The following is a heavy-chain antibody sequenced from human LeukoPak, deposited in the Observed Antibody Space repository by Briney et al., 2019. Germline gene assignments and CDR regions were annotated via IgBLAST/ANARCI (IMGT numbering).Heavy chain of an antibody. Sequence: SETLSLMCTVSGGSMSSYYGSGIRQPAGRGREWIGRIYTSGSTNYNPSLKSRLTLSVATAKNQFSRKLSSVPAADTAVYYCAREGGSGFLEWLLFGWGRGPQPVNWFDPWGQGTLVTVSS. D-gene: IGHD3-3*01. CDR1: GGSMSSYY. CDR3: AREGGSGFLEWLLFGWGRGPQPVNWFDP. J-gene: IGHJ5*02. V-gene: IGHV4-4*07. CDR2: IYTSGST.